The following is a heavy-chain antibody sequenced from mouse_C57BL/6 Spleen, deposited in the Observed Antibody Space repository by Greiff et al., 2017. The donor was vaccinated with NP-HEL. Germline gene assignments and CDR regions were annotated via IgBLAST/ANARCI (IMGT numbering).Heavy chain of an antibody. D-gene: IGHD2-4*01. CDR3: ARSYDYDEGHYAMDY. CDR2: IDPSDSYT. J-gene: IGHJ4*01. CDR1: GYTFTSYW. Sequence: VQLQQPGAELVMPGASVKLSCKASGYTFTSYWMHWVKQRPGQGLEWIGEIDPSDSYTNYNQKFKGKSTLTVDKSSSTAYMQLSSLTSEDSAVYYCARSYDYDEGHYAMDYWGQGTSVTVSS. V-gene: IGHV1-69*01.